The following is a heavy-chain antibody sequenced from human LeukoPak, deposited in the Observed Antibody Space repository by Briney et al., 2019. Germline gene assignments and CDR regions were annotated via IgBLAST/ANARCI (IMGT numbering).Heavy chain of an antibody. CDR1: GGSISSYY. V-gene: IGHV4-59*01. CDR2: IYYSGST. D-gene: IGHD3-22*01. CDR3: ARGGPDYYDSSGMYQSDY. Sequence: PSETLSLTCTVSGGSISSYYWSWIRQPPGKGLEWIGYIYYSGSTNYNPSLKSRVTISVDTSKNQFSLKLSSVTAADTAVYYCARGGPDYYDSSGMYQSDYWGQGTLVTVSS. J-gene: IGHJ4*02.